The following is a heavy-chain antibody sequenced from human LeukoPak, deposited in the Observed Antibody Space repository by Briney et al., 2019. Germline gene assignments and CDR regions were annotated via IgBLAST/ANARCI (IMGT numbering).Heavy chain of an antibody. J-gene: IGHJ4*02. CDR1: GGSFSGYY. CDR2: INHSGST. V-gene: IGHV4-34*01. Sequence: PSESLSLTCAVYGGSFSGYYWSWIRQPPGKGLEWIGEINHSGSTNYNPSLKSRVTISVDTSKNQFSLKLSSVTAAGTAVYYCARAGSMRWLRWGQGTLVTVSS. CDR3: ARAGSMRWLR. D-gene: IGHD5-24*01.